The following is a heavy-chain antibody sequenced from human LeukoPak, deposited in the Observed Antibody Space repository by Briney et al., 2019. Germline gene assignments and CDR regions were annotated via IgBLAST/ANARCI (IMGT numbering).Heavy chain of an antibody. V-gene: IGHV3-7*01. CDR3: ARDIVVVPAAMYYYYYYGMDV. D-gene: IGHD2-2*01. CDR2: IKQDGSEK. CDR1: GFTFSSYW. Sequence: GGSLRLSCAASGFTFSSYWMSWVRQAPRKGLERVANIKQDGSEKYYVDSVKGRFTISRDNAKNSLYLQMNSLRAEDTAVCYCARDIVVVPAAMYYYYYYGMDVWGQGTTVTVSS. J-gene: IGHJ6*02.